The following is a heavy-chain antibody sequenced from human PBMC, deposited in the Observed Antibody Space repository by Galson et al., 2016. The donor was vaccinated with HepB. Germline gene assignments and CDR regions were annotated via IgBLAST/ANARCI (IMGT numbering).Heavy chain of an antibody. V-gene: IGHV3-7*03. D-gene: IGHD3-3*01. CDR2: IKQDGSEE. J-gene: IGHJ5*02. CDR3: ARDFLFAHDL. Sequence: SLRLSCAASGFTFSSYWMDWVRHTPSKGLEWVANIKQDGSEEYYVDSVEGRFTISRDSAKNSLYLQMHSLRAEDTAVYYCARDFLFAHDLWGPGTLVTVSS. CDR1: GFTFSSYW.